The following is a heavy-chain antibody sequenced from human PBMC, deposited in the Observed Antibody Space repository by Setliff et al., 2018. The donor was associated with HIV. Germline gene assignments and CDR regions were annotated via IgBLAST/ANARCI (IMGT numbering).Heavy chain of an antibody. D-gene: IGHD3-3*02. CDR3: ARSDVLEFLEWSPEGCFDP. CDR2: IYYSGST. V-gene: IGHV4-39*07. CDR1: GGSISSSSHY. Sequence: SETLSLTCTVSGGSISSSSHYWGWIRQPPGKGLEWIGSIYYSGSTYYNPSLKSRVTISVDTSKNQFSLKVNSVSAADTAVYYCARSDVLEFLEWSPEGCFDPWGQGTLVNVSS. J-gene: IGHJ5*02.